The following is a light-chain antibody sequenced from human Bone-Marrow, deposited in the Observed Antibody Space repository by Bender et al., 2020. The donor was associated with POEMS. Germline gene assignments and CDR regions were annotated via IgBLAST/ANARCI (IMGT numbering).Light chain of an antibody. J-gene: IGLJ3*02. V-gene: IGLV2-14*02. Sequence: QSALTQPASVSGSPGQSITISCTGTSSDVGSYDVVSWYQQHPGKAPKLMIYAVTQRPSGVSDRFSGSKSGNTASLAISGLQSEDEADYYCAVWDDSLNGWVFGGGTKLTVL. CDR2: AVT. CDR1: SSDVGSYDV. CDR3: AVWDDSLNGWV.